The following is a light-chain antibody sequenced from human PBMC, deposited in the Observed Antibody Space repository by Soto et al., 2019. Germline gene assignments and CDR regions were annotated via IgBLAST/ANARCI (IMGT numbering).Light chain of an antibody. CDR1: QSISIY. Sequence: EIVLTQSPATLSLSPGERATLSCRASQSISIYLAWYQQKPGQAPRLLIYDASNRATGIPARFSGSGSGTDFTLTISSLEPEDVAVYYCHQRSNWPPLTFGGGTKVEIK. CDR3: HQRSNWPPLT. J-gene: IGKJ4*01. V-gene: IGKV3-11*01. CDR2: DAS.